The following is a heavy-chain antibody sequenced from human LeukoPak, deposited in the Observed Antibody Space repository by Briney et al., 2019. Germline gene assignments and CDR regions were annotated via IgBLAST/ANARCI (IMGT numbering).Heavy chain of an antibody. V-gene: IGHV1-2*02. Sequence: ASVKVSFKASGYTFTGYYMHWVRQAPGQGLGRMGWINPNSGGTNYAQKFQGRVTMIRDTSISTAYMELSRLRSDDTAVYYCARDLEGYCSGGTCYFDYWGQGTLVTVSS. CDR1: GYTFTGYY. CDR2: INPNSGGT. J-gene: IGHJ4*02. D-gene: IGHD2-15*01. CDR3: ARDLEGYCSGGTCYFDY.